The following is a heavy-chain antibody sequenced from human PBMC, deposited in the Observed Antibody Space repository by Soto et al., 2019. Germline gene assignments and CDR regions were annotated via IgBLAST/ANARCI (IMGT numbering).Heavy chain of an antibody. CDR3: ARDLTAAYFPGRSGGY. V-gene: IGHV1-69*01. CDR2: IVPIFGTA. D-gene: IGHD6-13*01. Sequence: QVQLVQSGAEVKKPGSSVKVSCKASGGTFSSYAISWVRQAPGQGLEWMGGIVPIFGTANYAQKFQGRVTITADESTSTAYMELSSLRSEDTAVYYCARDLTAAYFPGRSGGYWGQGTLVTVSS. J-gene: IGHJ4*02. CDR1: GGTFSSYA.